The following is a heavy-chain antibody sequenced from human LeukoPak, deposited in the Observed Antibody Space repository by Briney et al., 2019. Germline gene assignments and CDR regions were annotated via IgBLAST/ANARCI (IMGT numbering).Heavy chain of an antibody. Sequence: GGSLRLSCAASGFTFSSYAMSWVRQAPGKGLEWVSAISGSGGSTYYADSVKGRFTISRDSSKNTLYLQMNSLRAEDTAVYYCAKPPDHYDSSGYYPFDYWGQGTLVTVSS. D-gene: IGHD3-22*01. CDR3: AKPPDHYDSSGYYPFDY. CDR2: ISGSGGST. CDR1: GFTFSSYA. V-gene: IGHV3-23*01. J-gene: IGHJ4*02.